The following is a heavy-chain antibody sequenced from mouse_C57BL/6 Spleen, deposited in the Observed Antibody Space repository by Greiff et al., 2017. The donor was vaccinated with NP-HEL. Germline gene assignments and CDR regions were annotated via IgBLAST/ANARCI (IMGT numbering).Heavy chain of an antibody. V-gene: IGHV14-3*01. Sequence: VQLQQSVAELVRPGASVKLSCTASGFNIKNTYMHWVKQRPEQGLEWIGRIDPANGKTKYAPKFQGKATITADPSSNTAYLQLSSLTSEDTAIYYCALITTVAHWYFDVWGTGTTVTVSS. CDR2: IDPANGKT. CDR3: ALITTVAHWYFDV. J-gene: IGHJ1*03. D-gene: IGHD1-1*01. CDR1: GFNIKNTY.